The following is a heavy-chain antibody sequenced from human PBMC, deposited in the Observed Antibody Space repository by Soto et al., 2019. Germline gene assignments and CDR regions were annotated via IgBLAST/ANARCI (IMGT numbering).Heavy chain of an antibody. CDR2: IYHSGST. J-gene: IGHJ4*02. D-gene: IGHD2-15*01. CDR1: GGSISSSNW. Sequence: SETLSLTCAVSGGSISSSNWWSWVRQPPGKGLEWIGEIYHSGSTNYNPSLKSRVTISVDKSKNQFSLKLSSVTAADTAVYYCARGRAGRSGGSCYFDYWGQGTLVTVSS. V-gene: IGHV4-4*02. CDR3: ARGRAGRSGGSCYFDY.